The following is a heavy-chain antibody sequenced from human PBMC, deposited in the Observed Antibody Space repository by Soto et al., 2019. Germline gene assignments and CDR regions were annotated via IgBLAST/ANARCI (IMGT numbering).Heavy chain of an antibody. CDR1: GFTFSNFE. J-gene: IGHJ6*02. Sequence: GSLRLSCVGSGFTFSNFEMHWVRQAPGKGLEWVAVIYHDGWNKYYADSVKGRFTISRDSSENTLYLQMDSLTVEDTAVYYCGREPRTYLHDSYAMDVSGQGTTITVSS. V-gene: IGHV3-30*04. CDR3: GREPRTYLHDSYAMDV. CDR2: IYHDGWNK. D-gene: IGHD3-16*02.